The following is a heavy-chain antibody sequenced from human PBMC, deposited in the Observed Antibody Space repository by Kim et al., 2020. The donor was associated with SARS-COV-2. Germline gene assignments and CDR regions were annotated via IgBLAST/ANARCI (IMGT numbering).Heavy chain of an antibody. D-gene: IGHD5-12*01. CDR1: GYSFTSYW. CDR2: IYPGDSDT. CDR3: ARSQTANVDIVATIIGY. J-gene: IGHJ4*02. V-gene: IGHV5-51*01. Sequence: GESLKISCKGSGYSFTSYWIGWVRQMPGKGLEWMGIIYPGDSDTRYSPSFQGQVTISADKSISTAYLQWSSLKASDTAMYYCARSQTANVDIVATIIGYWGQGTLVTVSS.